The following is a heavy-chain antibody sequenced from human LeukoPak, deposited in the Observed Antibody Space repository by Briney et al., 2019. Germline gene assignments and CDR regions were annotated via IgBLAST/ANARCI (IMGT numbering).Heavy chain of an antibody. CDR3: ASQLLTVNWFDP. CDR2: INPNSGGT. V-gene: IGHV1-2*02. CDR1: GYTFTGYY. D-gene: IGHD2-2*01. Sequence: ASVKVSCKASGYTFTGYYMHWVRQAPGQGREWMGWINPNSGGTNYAQKFQGRVTMTRDTSISTAYMELSRLRSDDTAVYYCASQLLTVNWFDPWGQGTLVTVSS. J-gene: IGHJ5*02.